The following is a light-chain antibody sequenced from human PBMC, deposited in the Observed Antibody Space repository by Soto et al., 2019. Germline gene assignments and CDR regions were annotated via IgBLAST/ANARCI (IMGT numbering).Light chain of an antibody. Sequence: EIVLTQSPVTLSLSPGERATLSCRASQSVRTYLAWYQVKPGQAPRLLIYGASTRASGVPARFSGSGSGTEFTLTISSLQSEDSAVYYCHQYNNWWTFGQGTKVEIK. CDR2: GAS. J-gene: IGKJ1*01. CDR1: QSVRTY. V-gene: IGKV3-15*01. CDR3: HQYNNWWT.